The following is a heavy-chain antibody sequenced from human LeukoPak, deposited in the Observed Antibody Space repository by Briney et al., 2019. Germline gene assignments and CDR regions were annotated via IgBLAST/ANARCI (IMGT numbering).Heavy chain of an antibody. CDR2: INYSGDA. CDR3: ARSYYDSSGPYDV. Sequence: PSETLSLTCAVYGGSLSGYYWSWIRHPPGKGLEWIGEINYSGDANYNPSLKSRVTISVDTSNNQFSLKLTSVTAADTAVYYCARSYYDSSGPYDVWGEGTTVTVSS. V-gene: IGHV4-34*01. CDR1: GGSLSGYY. J-gene: IGHJ6*04. D-gene: IGHD3-22*01.